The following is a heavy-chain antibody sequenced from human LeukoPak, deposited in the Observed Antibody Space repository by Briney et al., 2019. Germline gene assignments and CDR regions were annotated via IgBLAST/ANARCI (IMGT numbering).Heavy chain of an antibody. CDR2: ISYDGSNK. CDR1: GFTFSSYA. J-gene: IGHJ4*02. D-gene: IGHD3-10*01. CDR3: AKDSDDYYGSGSECDY. Sequence: GGSLRLSCAASGFTFSSYAMNWVRQAPGKGLEWVVVISYDGSNKYYADSVKGRFTISRDNSKNTLYLQMNSLRAEDTAVYYCAKDSDDYYGSGSECDYRGQGTLVTVSS. V-gene: IGHV3-30*04.